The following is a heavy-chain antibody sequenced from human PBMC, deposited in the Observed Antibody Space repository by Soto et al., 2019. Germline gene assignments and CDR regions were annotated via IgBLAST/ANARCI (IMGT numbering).Heavy chain of an antibody. CDR2: IWYDGSNK. CDR3: ARYGGVAAAGTGVLYYYYYYGMDV. Sequence: QVQLVESGGGVVQPGRSLRLSCAASGFTFSSYGMHWVRQAPGKGLEWVAVIWYDGSNKYYADSVKGRFTISRDNSKNTLYLQMNSLRAEDTAEYYCARYGGVAAAGTGVLYYYYYYGMDVWGQGTTVTVSS. CDR1: GFTFSSYG. D-gene: IGHD6-13*01. J-gene: IGHJ6*02. V-gene: IGHV3-33*01.